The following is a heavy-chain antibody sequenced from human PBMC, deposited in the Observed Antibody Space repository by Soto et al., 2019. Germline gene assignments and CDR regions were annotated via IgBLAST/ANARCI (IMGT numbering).Heavy chain of an antibody. CDR2: INPGNGDT. D-gene: IGHD1-26*01. CDR1: GYTFTTYT. CDR3: ARKQPGFQIGWAWALDI. Sequence: QVQLVQSGAEVKKPGASVKVSCRASGYTFTTYTLLWVRQAPGQRLEWMAWINPGNGDTKYSQNFQDRVTATRDTSASIAYMEMSSLISEDTATYYCARKQPGFQIGWAWALDIWGQGTMVTVSS. V-gene: IGHV1-3*01. J-gene: IGHJ3*02.